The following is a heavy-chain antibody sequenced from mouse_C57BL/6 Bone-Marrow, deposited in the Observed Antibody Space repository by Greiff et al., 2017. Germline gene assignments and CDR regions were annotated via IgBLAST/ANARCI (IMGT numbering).Heavy chain of an antibody. CDR1: GYTFTSYT. V-gene: IGHV1-4*01. CDR3: APTVVATNYVDY. D-gene: IGHD1-1*01. CDR2: INPSSGYT. J-gene: IGHJ2*01. Sequence: QVHVKQSGAELARPGASVKMSCKASGYTFTSYTMHWVKQRPGQGLEWIGYINPSSGYTKYNQKFKDKATLTADKSSSTAYMQLSSLTSEDSAVYYCAPTVVATNYVDYWGQGTTLTVSS.